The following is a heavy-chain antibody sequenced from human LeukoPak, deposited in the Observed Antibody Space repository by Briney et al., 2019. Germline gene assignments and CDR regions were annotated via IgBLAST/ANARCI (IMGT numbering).Heavy chain of an antibody. J-gene: IGHJ3*02. CDR2: IYTSGST. CDR1: GGSISSYY. CDR3: AREFLNYYGSGSYPIDAFDI. Sequence: SETLSLTCTVSGGSISSYYWSWIRQPAGKGLEWIGRIYTSGSTNYNPSLKSRVTMSVDTSKNQFSLKLSSVTAADTAVYYCAREFLNYYGSGSYPIDAFDIWGQGTMVTVSS. D-gene: IGHD3-10*01. V-gene: IGHV4-4*07.